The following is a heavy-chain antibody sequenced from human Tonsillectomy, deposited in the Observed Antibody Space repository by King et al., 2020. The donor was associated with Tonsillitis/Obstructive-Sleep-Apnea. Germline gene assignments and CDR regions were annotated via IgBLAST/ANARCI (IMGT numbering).Heavy chain of an antibody. CDR1: GFTFSSYW. Sequence: VQLVQSGGGLVQPGGSLRLSCAASGFTFSSYWMHWVRHAPGKGLVWVSRINSDGSSTSYADSVKGRFTISRDNAKNTLYLQMNSLRAEDTAVYYCARDGSPSDSWSGYYTDYWGQGTLVTVSS. CDR3: ARDGSPSDSWSGYYTDY. D-gene: IGHD3-3*01. CDR2: INSDGSST. V-gene: IGHV3-74*01. J-gene: IGHJ4*02.